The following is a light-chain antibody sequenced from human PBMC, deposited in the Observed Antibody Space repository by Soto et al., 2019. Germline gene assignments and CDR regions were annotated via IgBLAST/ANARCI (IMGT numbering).Light chain of an antibody. CDR3: QQYGDSPT. J-gene: IGKJ1*01. V-gene: IGKV3-20*01. CDR2: DAS. Sequence: EIVLTQSPGTLSLSPGERATLSCGASQSISSNYVAWYQQKPGQAPRLLIYDASTRATGIPNRYSGSGSGTDFTLTISRLEPEDFAVFYCQQYGDSPTFGQGTKVEIK. CDR1: QSISSNY.